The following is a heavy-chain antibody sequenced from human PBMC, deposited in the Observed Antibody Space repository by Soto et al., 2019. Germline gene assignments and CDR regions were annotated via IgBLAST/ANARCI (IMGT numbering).Heavy chain of an antibody. V-gene: IGHV3-33*08. CDR1: GFTFSSYG. D-gene: IGHD2-2*01. CDR2: IWYDGSNK. CDR3: ARENCSSTSCYRDFFVY. Sequence: GGSLRLSCAASGFTFSSYGMHWVRQAPGKGLEWVAVIWYDGSNKYYADSVKGRFTISRDNSKNTLYLQMNSLRAEDTAVYYCARENCSSTSCYRDFFVYWGQGTLVTVSS. J-gene: IGHJ4*02.